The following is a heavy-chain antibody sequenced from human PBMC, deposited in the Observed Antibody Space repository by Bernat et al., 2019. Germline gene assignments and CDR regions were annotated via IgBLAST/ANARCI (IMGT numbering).Heavy chain of an antibody. CDR2: IYYSGST. D-gene: IGHD3-3*01. J-gene: IGHJ3*02. Sequence: QLQLQESGPGLVKPSGTLSLTCTVSGGSISSSSYYWGWIRHPPGKGLEWTGSIYYSGSTYYNPSLKSRVTISVGTSKNQFSLKLSSVTTADTAVYYCARQQPMRLRFLGWLTHAFDIWGQGTMVTVSS. CDR3: ARQQPMRLRFLGWLTHAFDI. CDR1: GGSISSSSYY. V-gene: IGHV4-39*01.